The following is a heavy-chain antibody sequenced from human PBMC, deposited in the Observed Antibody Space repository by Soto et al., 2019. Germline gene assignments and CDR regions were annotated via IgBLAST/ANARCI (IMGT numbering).Heavy chain of an antibody. CDR1: GYTFTGYY. V-gene: IGHV1-2*02. D-gene: IGHD3-16*01. CDR3: ARDYEAGNFDY. Sequence: ASVNVSCKXSGYTFTGYYIHWVRQAPGQGLEWMGWINPDKGDTGYAQKFQGRVTMTRDTSISTGYMELIRLRSDDTAVYFCARDYEAGNFDYWGQGTLVTVSS. CDR2: INPDKGDT. J-gene: IGHJ4*02.